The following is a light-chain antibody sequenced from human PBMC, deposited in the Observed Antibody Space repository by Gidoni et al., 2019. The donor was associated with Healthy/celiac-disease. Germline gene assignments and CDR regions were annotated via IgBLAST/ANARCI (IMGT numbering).Light chain of an antibody. CDR3: CSYAGSYTLV. CDR1: SSDVGGYNY. V-gene: IGLV2-11*01. CDR2: DVS. Sequence: QSALTQPRSVSGSPGQSVTLSCTGTSSDVGGYNYVSLYQQHPGKAPKLMIYDVSKRPPGVPDRFSGSKSGNTASLTISGLQAEDEADYYCCSYAGSYTLVFGGGTKLTVL. J-gene: IGLJ2*01.